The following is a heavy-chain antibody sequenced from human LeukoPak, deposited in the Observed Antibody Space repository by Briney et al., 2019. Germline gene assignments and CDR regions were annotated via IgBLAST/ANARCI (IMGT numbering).Heavy chain of an antibody. V-gene: IGHV3-21*01. J-gene: IGHJ4*02. D-gene: IGHD2-2*01. Sequence: GGSLRLSCAASGFTFSSYSMNWVRQAPGKGLEWVSSISSSSSYVYYADSVKGRFTISRDNAKNSLYLQMNSLRAEDTAVYYCARGPAATYDYWGQGTLVTVSS. CDR2: ISSSSSYV. CDR1: GFTFSSYS. CDR3: ARGPAATYDY.